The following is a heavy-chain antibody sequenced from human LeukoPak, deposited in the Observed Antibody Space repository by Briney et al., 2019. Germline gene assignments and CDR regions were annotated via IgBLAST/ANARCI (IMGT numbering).Heavy chain of an antibody. CDR3: ARHLFAYCGGDCYSAIGY. CDR2: IYPGDSDT. J-gene: IGHJ4*02. CDR1: GYSFTLYW. Sequence: GESLKISCKGSGYSFTLYWIGWVRQLPGKGLEWMGIIYPGDSDTRYSPSFQVQVTISADKSISTAYLQWSSLKASDTAMYYCARHLFAYCGGDCYSAIGYWGQGTLVTVSS. V-gene: IGHV5-51*01. D-gene: IGHD2-21*02.